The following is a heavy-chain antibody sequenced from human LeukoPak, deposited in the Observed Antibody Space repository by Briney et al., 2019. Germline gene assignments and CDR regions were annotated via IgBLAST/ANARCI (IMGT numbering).Heavy chain of an antibody. CDR1: GGSISSYY. D-gene: IGHD5-18*01. Sequence: SETLSLTCTVSGGSISSYYWSWIRQPPGKGLEWIGYIYYSGSTNYNPSLKSRVTISVDTSKNQFSLKLSFVTAADTAVYYCARAAEATAMVPFDYWGQGTLVTVSS. V-gene: IGHV4-59*12. CDR3: ARAAEATAMVPFDY. CDR2: IYYSGST. J-gene: IGHJ4*02.